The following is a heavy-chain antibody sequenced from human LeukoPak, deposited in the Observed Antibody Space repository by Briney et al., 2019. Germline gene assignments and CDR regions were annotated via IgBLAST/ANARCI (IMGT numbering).Heavy chain of an antibody. V-gene: IGHV4-31*03. Sequence: SETLSLTCTVSGGSISHYYWSWIRQHPGKGLEWIGYINYRGSTYYNPSLESRLTISVDTSKNQFSLKVTSVTAADTAVYYCARVYDSSGHYYIDYWGQGTLVTVSS. D-gene: IGHD3-22*01. CDR1: GGSISHYY. J-gene: IGHJ4*02. CDR3: ARVYDSSGHYYIDY. CDR2: INYRGST.